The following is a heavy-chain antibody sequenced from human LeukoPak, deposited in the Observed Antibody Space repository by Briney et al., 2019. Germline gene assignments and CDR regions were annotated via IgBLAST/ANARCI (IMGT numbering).Heavy chain of an antibody. CDR3: ARDNWGFDY. CDR1: GFTFGTYA. Sequence: PGGSLRLSCAASGFTFGTYAMHWVRQAPGKGLEWVAIVSYDGSNNDYADSVKGRFTISRDNSKNTLHLQMNSLRAEDTAVYYCARDNWGFDYWGQGTLVTVSS. CDR2: VSYDGSNN. J-gene: IGHJ4*02. D-gene: IGHD7-27*01. V-gene: IGHV3-30-3*01.